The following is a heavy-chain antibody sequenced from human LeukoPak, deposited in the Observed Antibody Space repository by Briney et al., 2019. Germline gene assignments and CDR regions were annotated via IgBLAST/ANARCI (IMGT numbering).Heavy chain of an antibody. CDR1: GFTFSSYA. J-gene: IGHJ4*02. V-gene: IGHV3-30-3*01. Sequence: GRSLRLSCAASGFTFSSYAMHWVRQAPGKGLEWVAVISYDGSNKYYADSVKGRFTISRDNSKNTLYLQMNSLRAEDTAVYYCATPTDDYDILTGYKWGQGTLVTVSS. CDR3: ATPTDDYDILTGYK. D-gene: IGHD3-9*01. CDR2: ISYDGSNK.